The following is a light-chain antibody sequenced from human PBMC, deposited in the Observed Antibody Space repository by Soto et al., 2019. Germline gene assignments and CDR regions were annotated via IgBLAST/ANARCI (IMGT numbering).Light chain of an antibody. J-gene: IGLJ7*01. CDR3: LLFFGGGYGV. Sequence: QAVVTQEPSLTVSPGGTVTLTCGSNTGAVTSGHYPYWFQQKPGQAPRTLIYDTSNKHSWTPARFSGSLLGGKAALTLSGAQPEDEAEYYCLLFFGGGYGVFGGGTQLTVL. CDR1: TGAVTSGHY. CDR2: DTS. V-gene: IGLV7-46*01.